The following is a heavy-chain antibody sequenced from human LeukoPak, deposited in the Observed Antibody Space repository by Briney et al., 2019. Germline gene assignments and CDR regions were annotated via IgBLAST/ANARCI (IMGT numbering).Heavy chain of an antibody. V-gene: IGHV1-46*01. Sequence: ASVKVSCKASGYTFTSYYMHWVRQAPGQGLEWMGIINPSGGSTSYAQKFQGRVTMTRDTSTSTVYMELSSLRSEDTAVYYCARELKKSSGSYSDPFDYWGQGTLVTVSS. D-gene: IGHD1-26*01. CDR3: ARELKKSSGSYSDPFDY. CDR1: GYTFTSYY. J-gene: IGHJ4*02. CDR2: INPSGGST.